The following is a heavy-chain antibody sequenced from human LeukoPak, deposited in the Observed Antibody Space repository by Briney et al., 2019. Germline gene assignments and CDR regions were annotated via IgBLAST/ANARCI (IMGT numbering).Heavy chain of an antibody. CDR3: ARGRYTNYVWGSYRLSY. V-gene: IGHV4-34*01. CDR2: INHSGST. J-gene: IGHJ4*02. CDR1: GGSLSGYY. Sequence: SETLSLTCAVYGGSLSGYYWSWIRQPPGKGLEWIGEINHSGSTNYNPSLKSRVTISVDTSKNQFSLKPSSVTAADTAVYYCARGRYTNYVWGSYRLSYWGQGTLVTVSS. D-gene: IGHD3-16*02.